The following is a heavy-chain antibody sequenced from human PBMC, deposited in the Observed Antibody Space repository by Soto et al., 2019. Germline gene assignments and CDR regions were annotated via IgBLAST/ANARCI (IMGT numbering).Heavy chain of an antibody. CDR1: GYTFTSYG. Sequence: ASVKVSCKASGYTFTSYGISWVRQAPGQGLEWMGWISAYNGNTNYAQKLQGRVTMTTDTSTSTAYMELRSLRSDDTAVYYCARASMITFGGVIVTHFDYWGQGTLVTVSS. V-gene: IGHV1-18*01. J-gene: IGHJ4*02. D-gene: IGHD3-16*02. CDR3: ARASMITFGGVIVTHFDY. CDR2: ISAYNGNT.